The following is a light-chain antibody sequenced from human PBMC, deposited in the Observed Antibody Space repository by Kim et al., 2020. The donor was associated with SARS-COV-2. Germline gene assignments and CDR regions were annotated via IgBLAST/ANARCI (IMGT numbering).Light chain of an antibody. J-gene: IGKJ1*01. CDR2: GAA. CDR3: QQYGNSPHT. V-gene: IGKV3-20*01. CDR1: QSVSSGY. Sequence: PEERATLSCRASQSVSSGYLAWYQQKPGQAPRLLIDGAASRATGVPDRFSGSGSGTDFTLTITRLEPEDFAVYYCQQYGNSPHTFGQGTKVDIK.